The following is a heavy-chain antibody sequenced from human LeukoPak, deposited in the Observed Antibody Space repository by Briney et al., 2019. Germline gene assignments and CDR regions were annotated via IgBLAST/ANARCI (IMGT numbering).Heavy chain of an antibody. CDR3: VREGSSSRFVDY. CDR1: GGSISSYY. CDR2: VDYSGST. J-gene: IGHJ4*02. V-gene: IGHV4-59*01. Sequence: SETLSLTYTVSGGSISSYYWSWIRQPPGKGLEWIGYVDYSGSTKYNPSLKSRVSISVDTSKNQFSLKMSSVAAADTALYYCVREGSSSRFVDYWGQGTLVTVSS. D-gene: IGHD3-10*01.